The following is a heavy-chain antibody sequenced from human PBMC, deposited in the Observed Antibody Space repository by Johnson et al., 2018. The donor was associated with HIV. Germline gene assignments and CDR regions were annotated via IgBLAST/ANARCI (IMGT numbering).Heavy chain of an antibody. J-gene: IGHJ3*02. D-gene: IGHD6-19*01. Sequence: EVQLVESGGSAVRPGGSLRLSCAASGFSFDDYGMAWVRQAPGKGLEWVSGISWNSGSIGYADSVKGRFTISRDNAKNSLYLQMNSLRAEDTAVYYCARESRGSGWGIDAFDIWGQGTMVTVSS. V-gene: IGHV3-20*04. CDR1: GFSFDDYG. CDR3: ARESRGSGWGIDAFDI. CDR2: ISWNSGSI.